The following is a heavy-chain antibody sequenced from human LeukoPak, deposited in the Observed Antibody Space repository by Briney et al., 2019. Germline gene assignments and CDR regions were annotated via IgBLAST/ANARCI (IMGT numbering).Heavy chain of an antibody. D-gene: IGHD3-10*01. Sequence: GRSLRLSCAASGFTFSTYAMHWVRQAPGKGLEWVAFISYDGTNKYCADSVKGRFTISRDNSKNTLYLQMNSLRAGDTALYYCARVGYYASGPFSYFDYWGQGTLVTVSS. CDR1: GFTFSTYA. CDR3: ARVGYYASGPFSYFDY. J-gene: IGHJ4*02. CDR2: ISYDGTNK. V-gene: IGHV3-30-3*01.